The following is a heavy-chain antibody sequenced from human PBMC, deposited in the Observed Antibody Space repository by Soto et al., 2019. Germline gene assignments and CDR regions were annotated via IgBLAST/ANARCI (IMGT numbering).Heavy chain of an antibody. D-gene: IGHD3-16*02. J-gene: IGHJ6*02. CDR2: IIPIFGTA. V-gene: IGHV1-69*01. Sequence: QVQLVQSGAEVKKPGSSVKVSCKASGGTFSSYTISWVRQAPGQGLEWMGGIIPIFGTANYAQKFQGRVTITADESTSTAYMELSSLRSEDTAVYYCARGQIVDLLYYYYYGMDVWGQGTTVTVSS. CDR1: GGTFSSYT. CDR3: ARGQIVDLLYYYYYGMDV.